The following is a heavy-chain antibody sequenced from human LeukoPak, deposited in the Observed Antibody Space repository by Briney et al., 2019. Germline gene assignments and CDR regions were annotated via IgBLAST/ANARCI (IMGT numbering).Heavy chain of an antibody. CDR2: INHSGST. CDR1: GGSISSGGYY. CDR3: ARGLENYYDSSGPRPENNNWFDP. J-gene: IGHJ5*02. V-gene: IGHV4-34*01. D-gene: IGHD3-22*01. Sequence: PSETLSLTCAVSGGSISSGGYYWSWIRQPPGKGLEWIGEINHSGSTNYNPSLKSRVTISVDTSKNQFSLKPSSVTAADTAVYYCARGLENYYDSSGPRPENNNWFDPWGQGTLVTVSS.